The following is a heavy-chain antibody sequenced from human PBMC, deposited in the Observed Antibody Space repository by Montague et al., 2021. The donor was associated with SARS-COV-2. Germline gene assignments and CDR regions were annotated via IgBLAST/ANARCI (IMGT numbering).Heavy chain of an antibody. CDR3: ASSHCGGDCY. Sequence: TLSLTCTVSGGSISYGSCFWTWIRQPAGKGLEWIGRIHTSGSTXYNPSLKSRVAISIDTSKDQFSLELSSVTAADTAVYYCASSHCGGDCYSGQGTLVTVSS. CDR1: GGSISYGSCF. J-gene: IGHJ4*02. D-gene: IGHD2-21*02. CDR2: IHTSGST. V-gene: IGHV4-61*02.